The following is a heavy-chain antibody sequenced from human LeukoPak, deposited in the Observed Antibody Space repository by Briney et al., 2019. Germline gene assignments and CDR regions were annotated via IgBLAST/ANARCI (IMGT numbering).Heavy chain of an antibody. D-gene: IGHD6-13*01. CDR1: GGTFSSYA. CDR2: IIPIFGTA. V-gene: IGHV1-69*13. J-gene: IGHJ5*02. Sequence: ASVKVSCKASGGTFSSYAISWVRQAPGQGLEWMGGIIPIFGTANYAQKFQGRVTITADESTSTAYMELSSLRSEDTAVYYCARGGLEGYSSSWQNWFDPWGQGTLVTVSS. CDR3: ARGGLEGYSSSWQNWFDP.